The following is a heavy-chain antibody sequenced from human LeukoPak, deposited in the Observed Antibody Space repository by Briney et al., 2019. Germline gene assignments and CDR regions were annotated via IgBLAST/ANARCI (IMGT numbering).Heavy chain of an antibody. CDR2: INTNTGNP. CDR1: GYSITSYA. V-gene: IGHV7-4-1*02. Sequence: ASVKVSCKASGYSITSYAMNWVRQAPGQGLEWMGWINTNTGNPTYAQGFTGRFVFSLDTSVSTAYLQISSLKAEDTAVYYCAREIWFGELFGAFDIWGQGTMVTVSS. CDR3: AREIWFGELFGAFDI. J-gene: IGHJ3*02. D-gene: IGHD3-10*01.